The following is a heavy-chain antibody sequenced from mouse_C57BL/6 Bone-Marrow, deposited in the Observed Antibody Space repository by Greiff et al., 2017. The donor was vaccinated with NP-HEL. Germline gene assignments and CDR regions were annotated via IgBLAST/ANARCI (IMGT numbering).Heavy chain of an antibody. CDR2: IYPGDGDT. CDR3: ARGGYSNYLYAMDY. J-gene: IGHJ4*01. V-gene: IGHV1-82*01. Sequence: QVQLQQSGPELVKPGASVKISCKASGYAFSSSWMNWVKQRPGKGLEWIGRIYPGDGDTNYNGKFKGKATLTADKSSSTAYMQLSSLTSEDSAVYVCARGGYSNYLYAMDYWGQGTSVTVSS. D-gene: IGHD2-5*01. CDR1: GYAFSSSW.